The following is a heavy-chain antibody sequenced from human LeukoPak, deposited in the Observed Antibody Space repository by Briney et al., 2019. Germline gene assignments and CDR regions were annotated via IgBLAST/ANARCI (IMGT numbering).Heavy chain of an antibody. V-gene: IGHV4-59*01. CDR2: IYYSGST. Sequence: SETLSLTGTVSGVSISSYYWSWIRQPPGKGLEWIGYIYYSGSTNYNPSLKSRVTISVDTSKNQFSLKLTSVTAADTAVYYCARGVLATVTTWYYYYMDVWGKGTTVTVSS. J-gene: IGHJ6*03. CDR3: ARGVLATVTTWYYYYMDV. CDR1: GVSISSYY. D-gene: IGHD4-11*01.